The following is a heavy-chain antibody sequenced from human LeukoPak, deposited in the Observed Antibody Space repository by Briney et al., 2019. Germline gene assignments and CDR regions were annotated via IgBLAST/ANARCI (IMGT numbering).Heavy chain of an antibody. J-gene: IGHJ4*02. CDR1: GGSISSYY. V-gene: IGHV4-59*01. CDR3: ARRVTAPPYYFDY. CDR2: IYYSGST. D-gene: IGHD2-21*02. Sequence: SETLSLTCTVSGGSISSYYWSWIRQPPGKGLEWIGYIYYSGSTNYNPSLKSRVTISVDTSKNQFSLKLSSVTAADTAVYYCARRVTAPPYYFDYWGQGTLVTVSS.